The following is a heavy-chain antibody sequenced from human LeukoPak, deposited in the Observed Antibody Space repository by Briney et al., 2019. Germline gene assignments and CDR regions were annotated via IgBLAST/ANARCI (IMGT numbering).Heavy chain of an antibody. D-gene: IGHD1-1*01. CDR2: ISWNSGSI. Sequence: GRSLRLSCAASGFTFDDYAMHWVRQAPGKGLEWVSGISWNSGSIGYADSVKGRFTISRDNAKNSLYLQMNSLRAEDTAVYYCARNRGSNMARYFDIWGQGTMVNVSS. CDR1: GFTFDDYA. J-gene: IGHJ3*02. V-gene: IGHV3-9*01. CDR3: ARNRGSNMARYFDI.